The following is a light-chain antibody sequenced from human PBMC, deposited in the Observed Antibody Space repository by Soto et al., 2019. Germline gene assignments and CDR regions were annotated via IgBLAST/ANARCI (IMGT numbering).Light chain of an antibody. J-gene: IGKJ4*01. CDR2: WAS. V-gene: IGKV4-1*01. CDR3: QQYYGTPIT. Sequence: DIVMTQSPDSLAVSLGERATINCKSSQSILSSSNNKNYLGWYQKKPGQPPKLLIYWASTRESGVPDRLSGSGSGKDFTLTISSLQAEDVAVYYCQQYYGTPITFGGGTKVEIK. CDR1: QSILSSSNNKNY.